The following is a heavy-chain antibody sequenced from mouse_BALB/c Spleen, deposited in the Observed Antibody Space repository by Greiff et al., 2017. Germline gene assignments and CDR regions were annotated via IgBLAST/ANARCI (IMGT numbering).Heavy chain of an antibody. CDR3: TIYYDYDLFAY. D-gene: IGHD2-4*01. V-gene: IGHV6-6*02. CDR1: GFTFSNYW. J-gene: IGHJ3*01. Sequence: EVQLVESGGGLVQPGGSMKLSCVASGFTFSNYWMNWVRQSPEKGLEWVAEIRLKSNNYATHYAESVKGRFTISRDDSKSSVYLQMNNLRAEDTGIYYCTIYYDYDLFAYWGQGTLVTVSA. CDR2: IRLKSNNYAT.